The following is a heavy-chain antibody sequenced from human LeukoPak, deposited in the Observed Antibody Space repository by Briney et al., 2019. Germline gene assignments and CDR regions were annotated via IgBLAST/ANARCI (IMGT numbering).Heavy chain of an antibody. V-gene: IGHV3-30-3*01. CDR3: ARTMVETTYYYGMDV. CDR2: ISFDGSNK. J-gene: IGHJ6*02. Sequence: RSGGSLRLSCAASGFTFSTYAMHWVRQAPGKGLEWVTLISFDGSNKFYADSVKGRFTISRDKSKNTLSLQMNSLRAEDTAVYYCARTMVETTYYYGMDVWGQGTTVTVSS. D-gene: IGHD3-10*01. CDR1: GFTFSTYA.